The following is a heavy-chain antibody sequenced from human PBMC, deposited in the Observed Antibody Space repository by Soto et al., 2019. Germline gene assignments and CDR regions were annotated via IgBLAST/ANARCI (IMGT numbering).Heavy chain of an antibody. CDR2: IYYSGST. Sequence: SETLSLTCTVSGGSISSYYWSWIRQPPGKGLEWIGYIYYSGSTNYNPSLKSRVTISVDTSKNQFSLKLSSVTAADTAVYYCARFHYGDYFWFDPWGQGTLVTVS. V-gene: IGHV4-59*01. CDR1: GGSISSYY. J-gene: IGHJ5*02. CDR3: ARFHYGDYFWFDP. D-gene: IGHD4-17*01.